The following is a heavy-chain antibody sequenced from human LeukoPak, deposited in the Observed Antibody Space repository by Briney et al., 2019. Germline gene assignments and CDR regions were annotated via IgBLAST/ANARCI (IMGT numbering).Heavy chain of an antibody. CDR1: GGSFSGYY. D-gene: IGHD3-10*01. Sequence: SETLSLTCAVYGGSFSGYYWSWLRQPPGKGLEWIGEINHSGSTNYNPSLKSRVTISVDTSKNQFSLKLSSVTAADTAVYYCARAGTMVRGGTYWYFDLWGRGTLVTVSS. CDR2: INHSGST. V-gene: IGHV4-34*01. CDR3: ARAGTMVRGGTYWYFDL. J-gene: IGHJ2*01.